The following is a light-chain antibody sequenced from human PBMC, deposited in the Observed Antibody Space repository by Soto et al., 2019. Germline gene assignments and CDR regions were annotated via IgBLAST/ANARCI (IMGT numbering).Light chain of an antibody. Sequence: IVMTQSPATLSVSPRERATVSCRASQSISNALAWSQQKPGQAPRLLIYGASTRATGIPARFSGSGSGTEFTLTISRLQSEYFAVYYCQRYREWPWTFGQGTKVEIK. CDR2: GAS. CDR1: QSISNA. CDR3: QRYREWPWT. V-gene: IGKV3-15*01. J-gene: IGKJ1*01.